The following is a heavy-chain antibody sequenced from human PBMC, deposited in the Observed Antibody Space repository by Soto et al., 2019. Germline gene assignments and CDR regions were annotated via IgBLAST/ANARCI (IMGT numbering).Heavy chain of an antibody. CDR1: GGTFSSYA. CDR2: IIPIFGTA. V-gene: IGHV1-69*13. J-gene: IGHJ4*02. D-gene: IGHD4-4*01. Sequence: SVKVSCKASGGTFSSYAISWVRQAPGQGLEWMGGIIPIFGTANYAQKFQGRVTITADESTSTAYMELSSLRSEDTAVYYCARGNPTVTTQIDYWGQGTLVTVSS. CDR3: ARGNPTVTTQIDY.